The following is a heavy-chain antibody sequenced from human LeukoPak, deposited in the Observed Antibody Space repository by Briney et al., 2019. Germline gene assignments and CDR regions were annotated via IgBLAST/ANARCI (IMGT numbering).Heavy chain of an antibody. CDR2: ISYDGTNK. D-gene: IGHD2-21*02. Sequence: PGGSLRLSCAASGFTFSSYAMHWVRQAPGKGLEWVTLISYDGTNKYYADSVKGRFTISRDNSKNTLYLQMNSLRAEDTAVYYCARDIKTEVVTATFGHWGQGTLVTVSS. J-gene: IGHJ4*02. V-gene: IGHV3-30*04. CDR1: GFTFSSYA. CDR3: ARDIKTEVVTATFGH.